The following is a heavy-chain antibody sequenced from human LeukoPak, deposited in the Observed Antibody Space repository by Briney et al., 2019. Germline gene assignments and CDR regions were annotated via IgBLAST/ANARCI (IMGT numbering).Heavy chain of an antibody. V-gene: IGHV3-74*01. CDR2: INSDGSWA. Sequence: GGSLRLSCAASGNYWMHWVRQVPGKGLVWVSHINSDGSWASYADSVKGRFTISKDNAKNTVYLQMNSLRAEDTAVYYCVSFYETYWGRGTLVTVSS. J-gene: IGHJ4*02. CDR1: GNYW. CDR3: VSFYETY. D-gene: IGHD2/OR15-2a*01.